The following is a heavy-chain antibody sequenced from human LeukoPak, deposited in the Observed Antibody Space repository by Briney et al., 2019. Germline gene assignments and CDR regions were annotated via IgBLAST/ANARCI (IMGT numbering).Heavy chain of an antibody. D-gene: IGHD3-22*01. CDR3: AKDGYHDSRASVFT. CDR1: GFTFGDYA. J-gene: IGHJ5*02. V-gene: IGHV3-23*01. CDR2: ISGSGSST. Sequence: QPGRSLRLSCTASGFTFGDYAMSWVRQAPGKGLEWVSSISGSGSSTYHADSVKGRFTISRDNSKNTLYLQMNSLRAEDTAVYYCAKDGYHDSRASVFTWGQGTLVTVSS.